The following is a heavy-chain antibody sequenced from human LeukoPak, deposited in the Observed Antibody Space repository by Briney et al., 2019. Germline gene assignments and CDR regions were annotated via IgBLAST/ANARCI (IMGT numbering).Heavy chain of an antibody. V-gene: IGHV1-2*02. Sequence: ASVKVSCKASGYTFTGYYMHWVRQAPGQGLELMGWISPNSGGTNYAQKFQGRVTMTRDMSTRTVYMELSSLRSEDTAVYYCARRRSGWYPGENYYYYMDVWGKGTTVTVSS. CDR1: GYTFTGYY. D-gene: IGHD6-19*01. J-gene: IGHJ6*03. CDR3: ARRRSGWYPGENYYYYMDV. CDR2: ISPNSGGT.